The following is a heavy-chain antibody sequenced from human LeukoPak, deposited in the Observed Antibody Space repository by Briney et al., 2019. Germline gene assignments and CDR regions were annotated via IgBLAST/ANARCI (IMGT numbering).Heavy chain of an antibody. CDR2: INHSGST. Sequence: SETLSLTCAVYGGSFSGYYWSWIRQPPGKGLEWIGEINHSGSTNYNPSLKSRVTISVDTSKNQFSLKLSSVTAADTAVYYCATPGRGFPYRRVYFDYWGQGTLVTVSS. CDR1: GGSFSGYY. V-gene: IGHV4-34*01. J-gene: IGHJ4*02. D-gene: IGHD3-10*01. CDR3: ATPGRGFPYRRVYFDY.